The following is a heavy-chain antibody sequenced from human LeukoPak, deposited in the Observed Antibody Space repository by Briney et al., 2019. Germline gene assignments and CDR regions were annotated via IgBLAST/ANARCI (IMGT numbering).Heavy chain of an antibody. CDR1: GFTFGSYP. CDR3: AREIRSSSVFDY. D-gene: IGHD6-6*01. V-gene: IGHV3-21*01. CDR2: ISSRSSYI. J-gene: IGHJ4*02. Sequence: GGSLRLSCAASGFTFGSYPMHWVRQAPGKGLEWVSSISSRSSYIYYADSVKGRFTISRDNAKNSLYLQMNSLRAEDTAVYYCAREIRSSSVFDYWGQGTLVTVSS.